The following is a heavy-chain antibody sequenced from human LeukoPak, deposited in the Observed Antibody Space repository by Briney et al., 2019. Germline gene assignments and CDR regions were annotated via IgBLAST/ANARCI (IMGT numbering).Heavy chain of an antibody. D-gene: IGHD5-12*01. CDR1: GFTFSSYW. J-gene: IGHJ4*02. CDR3: AKLGGRGYSGYDLRYFDY. V-gene: IGHV3-74*01. Sequence: GGSLRLSCAASGFTFSSYWMHWVRQAPGKGLVWVSRINSDGSSTSYADSVKGRFTISRDNAKNTLYLQMNSLRAEDTAVYYCAKLGGRGYSGYDLRYFDYWGQGTLVTVSS. CDR2: INSDGSST.